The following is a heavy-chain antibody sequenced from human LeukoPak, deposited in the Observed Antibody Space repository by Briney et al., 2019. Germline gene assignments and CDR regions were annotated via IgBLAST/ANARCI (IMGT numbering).Heavy chain of an antibody. CDR2: INPSVGSI. Sequence: ASVKASCKASGYTFTRHYMHWVRRAPGQGLEWMGIINPSVGSISYAQKFQDRVTLTRDTSTSTVYMELSSLRSEDTAVYYCARAVDAAIYYFDYWGQGTLVTVSS. CDR1: GYTFTRHY. V-gene: IGHV1-46*01. D-gene: IGHD5-18*01. CDR3: ARAVDAAIYYFDY. J-gene: IGHJ4*02.